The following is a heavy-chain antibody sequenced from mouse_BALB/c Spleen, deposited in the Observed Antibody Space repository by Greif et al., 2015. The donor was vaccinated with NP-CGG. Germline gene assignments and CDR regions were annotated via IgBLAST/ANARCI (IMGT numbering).Heavy chain of an antibody. CDR1: GFSFTSYG. Sequence: VQGVESGPGLVQPSQSLSITCTVSGFSFTSYGVHWVRQSPGKGLEWLGVIWRGGSTDYNAAFMSRLSITKDNSKSQVFFKMNSLQADDTAIYYCAKNYGNYAMDYWRQGTSVTVSS. CDR3: AKNYGNYAMDY. J-gene: IGHJ4*01. V-gene: IGHV2-5*01. D-gene: IGHD2-1*01. CDR2: IWRGGST.